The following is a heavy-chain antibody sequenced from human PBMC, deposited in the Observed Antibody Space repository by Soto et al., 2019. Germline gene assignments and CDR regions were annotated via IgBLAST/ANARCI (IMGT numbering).Heavy chain of an antibody. J-gene: IGHJ4*02. CDR3: ARAKLCNTISCPHSFDI. Sequence: QVQLQASGPGLVEPSGTLSLTCDVSGASISTNNWWSWVRQSPGQGLEWIAEVYHSGTTNSNPSLKSRVTISVDTSKNQFSLMLASVTAADTAVYYCARAKLCNTISCPHSFDIWGQGTLVTVSS. CDR2: VYHSGTT. D-gene: IGHD3-10*01. V-gene: IGHV4-4*02. CDR1: GASISTNNW.